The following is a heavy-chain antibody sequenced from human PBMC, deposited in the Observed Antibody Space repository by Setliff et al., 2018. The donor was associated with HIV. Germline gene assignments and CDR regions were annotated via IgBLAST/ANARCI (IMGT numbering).Heavy chain of an antibody. CDR3: ARTISLFPGIAAAQPWSYYYYMDV. D-gene: IGHD6-13*01. V-gene: IGHV4-59*08. CDR2: IYYSGST. J-gene: IGHJ6*03. CDR1: GGSISSNY. Sequence: SETLSLTCTVSGGSISSNYWSWIRQPPGKGLEWIGYIYYSGSTDYNPSLKSRVTISIDTSKNQFSLNLRSVTDADTAVYYCARTISLFPGIAAAQPWSYYYYMDVWGKGTTVTVSS.